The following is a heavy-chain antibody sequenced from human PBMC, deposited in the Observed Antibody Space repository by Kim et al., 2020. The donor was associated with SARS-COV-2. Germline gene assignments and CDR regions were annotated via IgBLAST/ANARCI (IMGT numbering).Heavy chain of an antibody. D-gene: IGHD3-9*01. CDR2: SYQ. Sequence: SYQAYANSMKDRFTSHRDNAKNSLYLQITSLRAEDTAVYYGAHILTVLDVWGQGTTVTVSS. V-gene: IGHV3-21*01. J-gene: IGHJ6*02. CDR3: AHILTVLDV.